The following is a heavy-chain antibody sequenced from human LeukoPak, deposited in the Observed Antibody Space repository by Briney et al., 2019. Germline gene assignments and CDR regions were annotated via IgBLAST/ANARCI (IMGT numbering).Heavy chain of an antibody. Sequence: GRSLRLSCAASGFTFDDYAMHWVRHVPGKGLEWVSRISWNSGSIDYADSVKGRFSISRDNAKNSLYLQMNSLRSEDTALYFCAKDSSSSNYYYGMDVWGQGTTVTVSS. CDR2: ISWNSGSI. D-gene: IGHD6-6*01. CDR3: AKDSSSSNYYYGMDV. CDR1: GFTFDDYA. V-gene: IGHV3-9*01. J-gene: IGHJ6*02.